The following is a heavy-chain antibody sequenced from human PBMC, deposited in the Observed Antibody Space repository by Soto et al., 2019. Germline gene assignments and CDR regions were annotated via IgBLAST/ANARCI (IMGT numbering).Heavy chain of an antibody. Sequence: GGSRRLSCAASGFTFSDYYMSWIRQAPGKGLERVSYISSSSSCTNYADSVKGRFTISRDNAKNSLYLQMNSLRAEDTAVYYCARECSGGSCLWDYYYGMDVWGQGTTVTVSS. CDR2: ISSSSSCT. V-gene: IGHV3-11*06. CDR1: GFTFSDYY. CDR3: ARECSGGSCLWDYYYGMDV. J-gene: IGHJ6*02. D-gene: IGHD2-15*01.